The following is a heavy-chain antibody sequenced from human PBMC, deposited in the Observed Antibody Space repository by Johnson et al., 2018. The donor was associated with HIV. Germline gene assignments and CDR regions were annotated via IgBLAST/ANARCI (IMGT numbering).Heavy chain of an antibody. J-gene: IGHJ3*02. CDR1: GFSFDDYG. D-gene: IGHD6-13*01. CDR3: TRARYSSSWYNGDAFDI. CDR2: IDWNGGST. Sequence: EVQLVESGGGVVRPGGSLKLSCAASGFSFDDYGMSWVRQPPGKGLEWVSGIDWNGGSTSYADSVRGRFTISRDNAKNSLYLQMNSLRAEDTALYYCTRARYSSSWYNGDAFDIWGQGTMVTVSS. V-gene: IGHV3-20*04.